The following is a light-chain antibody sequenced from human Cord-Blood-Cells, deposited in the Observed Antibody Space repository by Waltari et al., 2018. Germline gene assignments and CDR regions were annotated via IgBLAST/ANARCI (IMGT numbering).Light chain of an antibody. J-gene: IGKJ1*01. CDR1: QSISSW. Sequence: DIQMPQSPSPLSASVGDRVTITCPGSQSISSWLAWYQQKPGKAPKLLIYDASSLESGVPSRFSGSGSGTEFTLTISSRQPDDFATYYCQQYNSYWTFGQGTKVEIK. CDR3: QQYNSYWT. V-gene: IGKV1-5*01. CDR2: DAS.